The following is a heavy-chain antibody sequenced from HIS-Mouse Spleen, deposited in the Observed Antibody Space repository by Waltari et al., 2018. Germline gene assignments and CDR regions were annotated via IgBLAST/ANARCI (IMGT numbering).Heavy chain of an antibody. V-gene: IGHV3-74*01. D-gene: IGHD1-1*01. J-gene: IGHJ3*02. CDR2: INSDGSST. CDR3: ARDLELDAFDI. CDR1: GFTFRCYW. Sequence: EVQLVASGGGLVQPGGSPRLSCAASGFTFRCYWMHWVRQAPGKGLVWVSRINSDGSSTSYADSVKGRFTISRDNAKNTLYLQMNSLRAEDTAVYYCARDLELDAFDIWGQGTMVTVSS.